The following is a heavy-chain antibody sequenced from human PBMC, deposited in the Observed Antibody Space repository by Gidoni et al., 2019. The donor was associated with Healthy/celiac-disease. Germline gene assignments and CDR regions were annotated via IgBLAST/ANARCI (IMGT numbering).Heavy chain of an antibody. Sequence: PPGKALEWLALIYWDDDKRYSPSLKSRLTITKDTSKNQVVLTMTNMDPVDTATYYCAHASTQQLVDWFDPWGQGTLVTVSS. D-gene: IGHD6-13*01. J-gene: IGHJ5*02. CDR3: AHASTQQLVDWFDP. CDR2: IYWDDDK. V-gene: IGHV2-5*02.